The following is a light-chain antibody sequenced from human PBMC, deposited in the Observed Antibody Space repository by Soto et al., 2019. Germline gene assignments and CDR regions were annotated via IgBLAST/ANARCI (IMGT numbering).Light chain of an antibody. CDR1: QSVPKNY. Sequence: EILLTQSPGTLSLSPGERATLSCRASQSVPKNYLAWYQQKPGQAPRLLIYGPSSRATGIPDRFSGSGSGDDFTLTISRLEPEDCAVYYCHQYATSPQTFGQGTKVGI. V-gene: IGKV3-20*01. CDR3: HQYATSPQT. CDR2: GPS. J-gene: IGKJ1*01.